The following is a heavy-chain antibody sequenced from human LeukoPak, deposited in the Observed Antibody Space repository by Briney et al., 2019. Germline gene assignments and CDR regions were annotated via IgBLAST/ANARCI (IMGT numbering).Heavy chain of an antibody. J-gene: IGHJ4*02. Sequence: EASVKVSCKASGYTFTGYYMHWVRPAPGQGLEWMGWISVYKGNTNYAQKFQGRVTMTTDTSTSTAYMELRSLRSDDTAVYYCVRESRDYWGQGTLVTVSS. CDR1: GYTFTGYY. V-gene: IGHV1-18*04. CDR3: VRESRDY. CDR2: ISVYKGNT.